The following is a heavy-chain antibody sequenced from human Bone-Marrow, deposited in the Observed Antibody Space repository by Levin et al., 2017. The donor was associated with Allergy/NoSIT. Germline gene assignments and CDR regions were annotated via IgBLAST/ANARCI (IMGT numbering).Heavy chain of an antibody. D-gene: IGHD3-3*01. J-gene: IGHJ6*02. CDR1: GYTFTSYD. Sequence: ASVKVSCKASGYTFTSYDINWVRQATGQGLEWMGWMNPNSGNTGSAQKFQGRVTMTRNTSISTAYMEVSSLRSEDTAVYYSAGAPSDRKYYDFWIGFSSHSDALDVWGQGTTVTVS. CDR2: MNPNSGNT. V-gene: IGHV1-8*01. CDR3: AGAPSDRKYYDFWIGFSSHSDALDV.